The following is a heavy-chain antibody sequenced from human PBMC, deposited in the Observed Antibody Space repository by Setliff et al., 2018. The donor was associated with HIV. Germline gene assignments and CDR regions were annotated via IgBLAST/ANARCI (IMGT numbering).Heavy chain of an antibody. CDR2: IYHSGST. J-gene: IGHJ6*03. CDR3: ARDRDYYYYMDV. Sequence: SETLSLTCTVSGGSISSSSYYWGWIRQPPGKGLEWLGSIYHSGSTYYNPSLKSRVTISIDTSKNQFSLKLSSVTAADTAVYYCARDRDYYYYMDVWGKGTTVTVSS. V-gene: IGHV4-39*07. CDR1: GGSISSSSYY.